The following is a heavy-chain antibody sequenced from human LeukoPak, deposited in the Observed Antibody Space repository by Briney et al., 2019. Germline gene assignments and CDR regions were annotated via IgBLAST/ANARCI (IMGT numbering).Heavy chain of an antibody. CDR1: GYTFTSYD. J-gene: IGHJ6*03. D-gene: IGHD2-15*01. Sequence: ASVKVSCKASGYTFTSYDINWVRQAPGQGLEWMGLMNPNSGNTGYAQKFQGRVTITRNTSISTAYMELSSLRSEDTAVYYCARDLGYCRSGTCYSPGRYYYYYMDVWGKGTTVTISS. CDR3: ARDLGYCRSGTCYSPGRYYYYYMDV. CDR2: MNPNSGNT. V-gene: IGHV1-8*03.